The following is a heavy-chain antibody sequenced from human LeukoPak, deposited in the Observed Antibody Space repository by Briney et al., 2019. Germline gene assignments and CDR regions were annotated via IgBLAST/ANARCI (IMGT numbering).Heavy chain of an antibody. J-gene: IGHJ4*02. V-gene: IGHV3-64*01. CDR1: GFTFSRHA. CDR2: IRSNGGST. Sequence: GGSLRLSCAASGFTFSRHAMHWVRQAPGKGLEYVSAIRSNGGSTYYANSVKGRFTISRDNSKNTLYLQTGSLRAEDMAVYYCAREAVGAAIDYWGQGTLVTVSS. CDR3: AREAVGAAIDY. D-gene: IGHD1-26*01.